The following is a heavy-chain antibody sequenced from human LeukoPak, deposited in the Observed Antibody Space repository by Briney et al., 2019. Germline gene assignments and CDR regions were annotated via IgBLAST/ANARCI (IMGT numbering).Heavy chain of an antibody. Sequence: ASVKLSCNASGYTFTGYYMHWGRQGPGQGLEWMGGSNPNSGGTNYAQKFQGRVTMTMDTSISTAYMELRRLRSDDTAVYYCARVRITMVRGVIIRNGFDIWGQGTMVTVSS. CDR2: SNPNSGGT. J-gene: IGHJ3*02. D-gene: IGHD3-10*01. CDR3: ARVRITMVRGVIIRNGFDI. CDR1: GYTFTGYY. V-gene: IGHV1-2*02.